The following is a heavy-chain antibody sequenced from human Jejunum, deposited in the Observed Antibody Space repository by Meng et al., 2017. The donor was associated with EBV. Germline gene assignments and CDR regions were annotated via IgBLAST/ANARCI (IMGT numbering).Heavy chain of an antibody. J-gene: IGHJ5*02. CDR3: ARYFDGWNGDRFDP. Sequence: QVPLVQSGAGGKEPGAPVKASCKVSGHTFTELSMHWVRQAPGKGLEWIGGFDFEDGEPIYAQKFQGRVTMTEDTSTDTAYMELSSLRSEDTAVYYCARYFDGWNGDRFDPWGQGTLVTVSS. D-gene: IGHD3-9*01. CDR2: FDFEDGEP. CDR1: GHTFTELS. V-gene: IGHV1-24*01.